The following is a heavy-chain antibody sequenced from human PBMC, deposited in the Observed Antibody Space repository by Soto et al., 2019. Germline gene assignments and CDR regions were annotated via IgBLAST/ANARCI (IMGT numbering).Heavy chain of an antibody. D-gene: IGHD3-16*01. CDR1: GGSISSYY. V-gene: IGHV4-4*07. Sequence: QVQLQESGPGLVKPSETLSLTCTVSGGSISSYYWSWIRQPAGKGLEWLGRIYTSGSNNYNPSLKRRVTMSVDTSKNQFPLKLSAVTAADTAVYYCARQPASVYDYVWGTSPGAFDIWGQGTMVTVSS. CDR3: ARQPASVYDYVWGTSPGAFDI. J-gene: IGHJ3*02. CDR2: IYTSGSN.